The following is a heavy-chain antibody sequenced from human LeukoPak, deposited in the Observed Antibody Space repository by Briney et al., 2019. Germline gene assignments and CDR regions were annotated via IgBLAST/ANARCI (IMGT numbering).Heavy chain of an antibody. J-gene: IGHJ4*02. CDR1: GYTFTSYY. CDR2: INPSGGST. Sequence: ASVKVSCKASGYTFTSYYMHWVRQAPGQGLEWMGIINPSGGSTSYAQKFQGRVTMIRDTSTSTVYMELSSLRSEDTAVYYCARDLGPGRRYDFWSGYYNTKNRPISYFDYWGQGTLVTVSS. V-gene: IGHV1-46*01. CDR3: ARDLGPGRRYDFWSGYYNTKNRPISYFDY. D-gene: IGHD3-3*01.